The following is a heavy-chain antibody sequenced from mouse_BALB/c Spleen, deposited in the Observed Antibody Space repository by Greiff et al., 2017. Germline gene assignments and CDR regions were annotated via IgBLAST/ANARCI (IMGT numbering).Heavy chain of an antibody. D-gene: IGHD2-4*01. V-gene: IGHV1-87*01. CDR3: ARWGAYDYDTWFAY. Sequence: QVHVKQSGAELARPGASVKLSCKASGYTFTSYWMQWVKQRPGQGLEWIGAIYPGDGDTRYTQKFKGKATLTADKSSSTAYMQLSSLASEDSAVYYCARWGAYDYDTWFAYWGQGTLVTVSA. CDR2: IYPGDGDT. CDR1: GYTFTSYW. J-gene: IGHJ3*01.